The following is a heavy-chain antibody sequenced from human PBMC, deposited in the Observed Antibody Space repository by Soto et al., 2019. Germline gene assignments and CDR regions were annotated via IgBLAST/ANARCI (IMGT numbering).Heavy chain of an antibody. J-gene: IGHJ2*01. V-gene: IGHV3-23*01. CDR3: AVTPNCGRDCSAASYWYFDI. Sequence: EVQLLESGGGLVQPGGSVRLSCAASGLTFGNYAMSWVRQAPGKGLEWVSAISGDSGRTYYADSVKGRFTSSRDNSKNTLYLQMNTLRAEDTAVYYCAVTPNCGRDCSAASYWYFDIWGRGTLVTVSS. CDR1: GLTFGNYA. CDR2: ISGDSGRT. D-gene: IGHD2-21*02.